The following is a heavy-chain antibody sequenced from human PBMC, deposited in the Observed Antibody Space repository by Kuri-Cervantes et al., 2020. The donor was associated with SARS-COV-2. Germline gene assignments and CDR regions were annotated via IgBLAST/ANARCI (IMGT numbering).Heavy chain of an antibody. CDR1: GFTVSSNY. Sequence: GGSLRLSCAASGFTVSSNYMSWVRQAPGKGLEWVSVIYSGGSTYYADSVKGRFTISRDNSKNTLYLQMNSLRAEDTAVYYCAKVVRGYYGSGSYEGGMDVWGQGTMVTVSS. CDR2: IYSGGST. CDR3: AKVVRGYYGSGSYEGGMDV. J-gene: IGHJ6*02. V-gene: IGHV3-53*01. D-gene: IGHD3-10*01.